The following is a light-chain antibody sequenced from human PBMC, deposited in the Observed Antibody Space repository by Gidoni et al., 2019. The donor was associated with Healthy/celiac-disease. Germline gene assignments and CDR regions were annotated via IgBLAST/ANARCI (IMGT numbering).Light chain of an antibody. V-gene: IGKV2-28*01. CDR2: LGS. CDR1: QSLLHSNGYNY. CDR3: MQALQTPQ. Sequence: DIVMTQSPLSLPVTPGEPASISCRSSQSLLHSNGYNYLDWYLQKPGQSPQLLIYLGSNRASGVPDRFSGSGSGTDFTLKISRVEAEDVGVYYCMQALQTPQVXQXTKLEIK. J-gene: IGKJ2*01.